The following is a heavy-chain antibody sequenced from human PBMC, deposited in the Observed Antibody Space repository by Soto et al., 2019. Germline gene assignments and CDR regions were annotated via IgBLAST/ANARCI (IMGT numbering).Heavy chain of an antibody. CDR1: GGSFSGYY. Sequence: SETLSLTCAVYGGSFSGYYWSWIRQPPGKGLEWIGEINHSGSTNYNPSLKSRVTISVDTSKNQFSLKLSSVTAADTAVYYCARVTSRGVTMVRGGSGPYYYGMDVWGQGTTVTV. V-gene: IGHV4-34*01. CDR3: ARVTSRGVTMVRGGSGPYYYGMDV. J-gene: IGHJ6*02. CDR2: INHSGST. D-gene: IGHD3-10*01.